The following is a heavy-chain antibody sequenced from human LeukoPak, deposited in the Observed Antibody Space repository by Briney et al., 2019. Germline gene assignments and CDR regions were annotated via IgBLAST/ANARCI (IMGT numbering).Heavy chain of an antibody. CDR1: GISFSSHG. V-gene: IGHV3-30*12. CDR3: ARARNDYDSNGFSLLEY. J-gene: IGHJ4*02. Sequence: GGSLRLSCVVSGISFSSHGMHWVRQAPGKGLEWVAVIFYDGSNIWYADSVKGRFTISRDNSKNTLYLQMNSLRAEDTALYYCARARNDYDSNGFSLLEYWGQGTLVTVS. CDR2: IFYDGSNI. D-gene: IGHD3-22*01.